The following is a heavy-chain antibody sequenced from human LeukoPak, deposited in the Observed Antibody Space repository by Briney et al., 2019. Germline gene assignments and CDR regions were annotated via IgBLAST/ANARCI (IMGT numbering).Heavy chain of an antibody. V-gene: IGHV4-39*01. CDR1: GDSISSSSYY. J-gene: IGHJ4*02. CDR3: ARYWGPYDNSGAYFDY. CDR2: IHYTGST. D-gene: IGHD3-22*01. Sequence: TETPSLTCTVSGDSISSSSYYWVWLRQPPGKGLEWIATIHYTGSTYYNPSLKSRVTISVDTSKNQFSLKLSSVTAADTAMYYCARYWGPYDNSGAYFDYWGQGTLVTVSS.